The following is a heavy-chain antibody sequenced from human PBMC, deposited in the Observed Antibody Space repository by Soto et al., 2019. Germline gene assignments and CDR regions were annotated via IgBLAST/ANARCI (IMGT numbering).Heavy chain of an antibody. D-gene: IGHD5-18*01. V-gene: IGHV4-59*01. CDR3: ARAGYSYGTGYYFDY. J-gene: IGHJ4*02. CDR1: GGSISSYY. CDR2: IYYSEST. Sequence: PSETLSLTCTVSGGSISSYYWSWIRQPPGKGLEWIGYIYYSESTNYNPSLKSRVIISVDTSNNQFSLRLSSVTAADTAVYYCARAGYSYGTGYYFDYWGQGTLVTVSS.